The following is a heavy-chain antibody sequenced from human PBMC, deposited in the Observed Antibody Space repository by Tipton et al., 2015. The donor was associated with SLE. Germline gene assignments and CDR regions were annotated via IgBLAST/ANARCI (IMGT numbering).Heavy chain of an antibody. J-gene: IGHJ4*02. CDR1: GYSITSNYY. V-gene: IGHV4-38-2*02. D-gene: IGHD2-21*01. CDR3: ARRRYCGGAKCYYFDY. CDR2: LYHTGTT. Sequence: TLSLTCTVSGYSITSNYYWGWIRQPPGKGLEWIGSLYHTGTTYYNPSLRSRVTISVDTSKNQFSLKLSSVTAADTAVYFCARRRYCGGAKCYYFDYWGQGRLVTVSP.